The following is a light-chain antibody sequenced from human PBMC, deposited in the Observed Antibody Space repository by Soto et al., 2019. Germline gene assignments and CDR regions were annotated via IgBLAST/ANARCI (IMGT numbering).Light chain of an antibody. CDR3: CSYAGSYTLV. CDR2: DVN. V-gene: IGLV2-11*01. Sequence: QSALAQPRSVSGSPGQSVTISCTGTSSDVGGYNYVSWYQQHPGKAPKLMIYDVNKRPSGVPDRFSGSKSGNTASLTISGLQVEDEADYYCCSYAGSYTLVFGTGTKVTVL. CDR1: SSDVGGYNY. J-gene: IGLJ1*01.